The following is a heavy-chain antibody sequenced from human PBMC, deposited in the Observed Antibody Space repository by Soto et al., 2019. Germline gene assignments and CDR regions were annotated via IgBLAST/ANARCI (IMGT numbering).Heavy chain of an antibody. D-gene: IGHD1-1*01. CDR1: GYDFTTYG. CDR2: ISAHNGNT. J-gene: IGHJ4*02. CDR3: ARGRYGDY. V-gene: IGHV1-18*01. Sequence: QVHLVQSGAEVKKPGASVKVSCKGSGYDFTTYGITWVRQAPGQGLEWMAWISAHNGNTDYAQKLQGRVTVTRDTSTSTAYMGLRSRRSDDTVVYYCARGRYGDYWGQGALVTVSS.